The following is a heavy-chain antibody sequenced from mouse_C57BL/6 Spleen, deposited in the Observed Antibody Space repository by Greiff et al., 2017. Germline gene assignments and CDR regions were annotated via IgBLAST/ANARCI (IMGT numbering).Heavy chain of an antibody. Sequence: QVQLQQPGAELVRPGSSVKLSCKASGYTFTSYWMHWVKQRPIQGLEWIGNIDPSDSETHYNQKFKDKATLTVDKSSSTAYMQLSSLTSEDSAVYYCARGTARVHYCDYWGQGTTLTVSS. V-gene: IGHV1-52*01. J-gene: IGHJ2*01. CDR1: GYTFTSYW. CDR3: ARGTARVHYCDY. D-gene: IGHD3-2*01. CDR2: IDPSDSET.